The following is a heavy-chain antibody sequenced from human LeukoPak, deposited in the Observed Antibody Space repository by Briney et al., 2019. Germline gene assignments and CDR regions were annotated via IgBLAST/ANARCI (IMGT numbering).Heavy chain of an antibody. D-gene: IGHD6-13*01. CDR2: ISGSGGST. V-gene: IGHV3-23*01. J-gene: IGHJ4*02. Sequence: GGSLRLSCAASGFTFSSYVMSWVRQAPGKGLEWVSAISGSGGSTYYADSVKGRFTISRDNSKNTLYVQMNSLRAEDTAVYYCAGSSSWYRQGDYWGQGTQVTVSS. CDR1: GFTFSSYV. CDR3: AGSSSWYRQGDY.